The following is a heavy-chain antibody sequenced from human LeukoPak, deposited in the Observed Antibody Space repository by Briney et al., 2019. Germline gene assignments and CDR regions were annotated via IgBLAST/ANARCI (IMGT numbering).Heavy chain of an antibody. J-gene: IGHJ4*02. CDR1: GFTFSSYA. CDR2: ISGSGDTT. CDR3: AKVVGVLSYSSGSYFDY. V-gene: IGHV3-23*01. D-gene: IGHD6-19*01. Sequence: PGGSLSLSCAASGFTFSSYAMSWVRQAPGKGLEWVSVISGSGDTTYYADSVKGRFTISRSNSKNTLYLQMNSLRAEDTAVYHCAKVVGVLSYSSGSYFDYWGQGTLVTVSS.